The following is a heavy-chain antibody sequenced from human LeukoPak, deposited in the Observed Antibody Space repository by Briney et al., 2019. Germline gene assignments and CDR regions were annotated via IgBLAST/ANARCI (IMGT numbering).Heavy chain of an antibody. D-gene: IGHD2-2*01. CDR3: ARDKLPAPWDGMDV. CDR1: GFSVSSYD. CDR2: IYRRGDT. J-gene: IGHJ6*02. V-gene: IGHV3-53*01. Sequence: GGSLRLSCAASGFSVSSYDLNWVRQAPGKGLEWVSVIYRRGDTDYADSVKGRFSVSRDSYGNTLYLQMNSLRPEDTAVYYCARDKLPAPWDGMDVWGQGTTVTVSS.